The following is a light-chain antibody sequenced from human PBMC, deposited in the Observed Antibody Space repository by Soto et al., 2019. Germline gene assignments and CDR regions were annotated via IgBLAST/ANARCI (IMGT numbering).Light chain of an antibody. V-gene: IGKV3-15*01. Sequence: RVMTQSPATLSLSPGERATLSCRASQSVSTNVAWYQQKRGQAPRLLIYGASTRATDIPARFSGSRSGTDFTRTISSLQSEDFAVYYCEQYNNWAPWTFGQGTKVEVK. J-gene: IGKJ1*01. CDR2: GAS. CDR1: QSVSTN. CDR3: EQYNNWAPWT.